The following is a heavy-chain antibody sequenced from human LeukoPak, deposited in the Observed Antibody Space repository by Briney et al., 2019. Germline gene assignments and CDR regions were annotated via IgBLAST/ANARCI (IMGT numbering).Heavy chain of an antibody. CDR3: ARDILPSAEARVDTAMVTHLWERGYYGMDV. V-gene: IGHV1-2*02. J-gene: IGHJ6*02. D-gene: IGHD5-18*01. CDR1: GYTFTGYY. Sequence: GASVKVSCKASGYTFTGYYMHWVRQAPGQGLEWMGWINPNSGGTNYAQKFQGRVTMTRDTSISTAYMELSRLRSDDTAVYYCARDILPSAEARVDTAMVTHLWERGYYGMDVWGQGTTVTVSS. CDR2: INPNSGGT.